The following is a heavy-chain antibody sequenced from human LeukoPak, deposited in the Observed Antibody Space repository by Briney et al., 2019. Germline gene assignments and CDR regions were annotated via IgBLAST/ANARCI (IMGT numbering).Heavy chain of an antibody. J-gene: IGHJ6*03. CDR2: ISYSGTT. V-gene: IGHV4-34*01. Sequence: PSETLSLTCAVCGGCFSGFYWTWVRQAPGKGLEWIGEISYSGTTRYNPSLKSRVTIAVDTSKKEISLNLSTVTAADTAVYYCAKGNVGHYHSEADDYYYYMHVWGKGTTVIVSS. CDR3: AKGNVGHYHSEADDYYYYMHV. CDR1: GGCFSGFY. D-gene: IGHD3-22*01.